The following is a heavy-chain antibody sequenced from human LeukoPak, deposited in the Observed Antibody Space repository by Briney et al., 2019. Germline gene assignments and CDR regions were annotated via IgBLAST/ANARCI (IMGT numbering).Heavy chain of an antibody. V-gene: IGHV4-31*03. J-gene: IGHJ4*02. CDR2: IYYSGST. D-gene: IGHD2-15*01. CDR3: ARDTRVAEFDY. Sequence: SETLSLTCTVSGGSISSGGYYWSWIRQHPGKGLEWIGYIYYSGSTYYNPSLKSRVTISVDTSKNQFSLKLSSVTAADTAVYYCARDTRVAEFDYWGQGTLVTVSS. CDR1: GGSISSGGYY.